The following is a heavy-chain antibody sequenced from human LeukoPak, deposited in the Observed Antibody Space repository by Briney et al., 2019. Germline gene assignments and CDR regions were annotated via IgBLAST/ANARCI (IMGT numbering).Heavy chain of an antibody. D-gene: IGHD2-2*01. J-gene: IGHJ4*02. V-gene: IGHV3-30*18. CDR1: GFSFSSSG. Sequence: GGSLRLSCAASGFSFSSSGMHWVRQAPGKGLEWVTFISYDGDNQYYAASVKGRFTVSRSNPKNTLFLDLTSLRPEDTVVYYCTKEGLLQHCSNTTCYVDHWGQGTLVTVSS. CDR3: TKEGLLQHCSNTTCYVDH. CDR2: ISYDGDNQ.